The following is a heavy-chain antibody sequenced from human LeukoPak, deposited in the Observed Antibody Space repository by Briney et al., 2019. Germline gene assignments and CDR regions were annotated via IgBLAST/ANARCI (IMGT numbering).Heavy chain of an antibody. CDR1: GFTFSSYG. CDR2: IWYDGSNK. Sequence: GGSLRLSCAASGFTFSSYGKQWVRQATGKGLELVAVIWYDGSNKYYPDSVKGRFTISRDNSKNPLYLQMNSLRPEDTAVYYCAKDGASTYFDYWGQGTLVTVSS. V-gene: IGHV3-33*06. D-gene: IGHD4/OR15-4a*01. CDR3: AKDGASTYFDY. J-gene: IGHJ4*02.